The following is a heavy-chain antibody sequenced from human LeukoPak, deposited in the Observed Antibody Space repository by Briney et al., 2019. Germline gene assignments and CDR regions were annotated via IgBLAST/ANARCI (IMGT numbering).Heavy chain of an antibody. Sequence: HPGGSLRLSCAASGFTFSSYWMHWVRQAPGKGLVWVSRINTDGSSTSYADSVKGRFTISRDNAKNTLYLQMNSLRAEDTAVYYCARDAPRGVHFDYWGQGTLVTVSS. V-gene: IGHV3-74*01. CDR2: INTDGSST. J-gene: IGHJ4*02. CDR1: GFTFSSYW. CDR3: ARDAPRGVHFDY.